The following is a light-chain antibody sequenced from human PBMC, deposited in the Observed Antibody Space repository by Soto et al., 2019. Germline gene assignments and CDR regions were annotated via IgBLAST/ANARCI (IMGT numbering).Light chain of an antibody. CDR2: GAS. V-gene: IGKV3-15*01. Sequence: ELVLTQPPGTLPVSPGERATLSCRASQSVSSKLACYQQKPGQAPRLLFYGASTGATGIPARFSGSGSETEFTLSISGLQSEDVAVYYCQQYNNWPGTFGQGTKVEIK. J-gene: IGKJ1*01. CDR3: QQYNNWPGT. CDR1: QSVSSK.